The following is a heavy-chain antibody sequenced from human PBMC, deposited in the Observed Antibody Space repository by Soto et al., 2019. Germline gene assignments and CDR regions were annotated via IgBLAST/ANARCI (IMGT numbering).Heavy chain of an antibody. Sequence: QVQLVQSGAEVKKPGASVKVSCKASGYTFTSYGISWVRQAPGQGLEWMGWISAYNGNTNYEQKRQGRDTMTTDTSTSTAYMELRSLRSDDTAVYYCARESAMAPRGAFDIWGQGTMVTVSS. D-gene: IGHD5-18*01. CDR3: ARESAMAPRGAFDI. V-gene: IGHV1-18*01. CDR2: ISAYNGNT. J-gene: IGHJ3*02. CDR1: GYTFTSYG.